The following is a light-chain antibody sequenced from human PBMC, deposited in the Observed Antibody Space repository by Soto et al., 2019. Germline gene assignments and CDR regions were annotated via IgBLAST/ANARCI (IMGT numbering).Light chain of an antibody. J-gene: IGKJ4*01. CDR2: GAS. CDR3: QQYNNWTLT. Sequence: EIRMPQSPAILSLSPGASATLSCRASQSVSRNLAWYKQKTGQAPRLLIYGASTRATGIPARFSGSGSGTEFTLTISRLQSEEGAVDDGQQYNNWTLTFGGGTKLDIK. CDR1: QSVSRN. V-gene: IGKV3D-15*01.